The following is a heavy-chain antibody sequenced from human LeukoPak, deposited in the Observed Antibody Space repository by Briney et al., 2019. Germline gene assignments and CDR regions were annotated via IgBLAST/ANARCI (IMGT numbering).Heavy chain of an antibody. CDR3: AKDPAEVVVAATPDY. Sequence: GGSLRLSCAASGFTFSSYGMHWVRQAPGKGLEWVAVISYDGSNKYYADSVKGRFTISRDNSKNTLYLQMNSLRAEDTAVYYCAKDPAEVVVAATPDYWGQGTLVTVSS. J-gene: IGHJ4*02. V-gene: IGHV3-30*18. CDR2: ISYDGSNK. D-gene: IGHD2-15*01. CDR1: GFTFSSYG.